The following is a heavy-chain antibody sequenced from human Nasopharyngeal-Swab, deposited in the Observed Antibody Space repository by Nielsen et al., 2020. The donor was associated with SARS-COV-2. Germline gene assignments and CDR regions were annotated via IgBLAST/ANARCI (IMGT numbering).Heavy chain of an antibody. V-gene: IGHV7-4-1*02. CDR2: INTNTGNP. J-gene: IGHJ5*02. D-gene: IGHD6-6*01. Sequence: WVRQAPGQGLEWMGWINTNTGNPTYAQGFTGRFVFSSDTSVSTAYLQISSLKAEDTAVYYCARLIAAPRGNWFDPWGRGTLVTVSS. CDR3: ARLIAAPRGNWFDP.